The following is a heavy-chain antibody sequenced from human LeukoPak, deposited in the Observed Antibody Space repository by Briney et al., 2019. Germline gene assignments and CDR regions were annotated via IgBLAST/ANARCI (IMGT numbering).Heavy chain of an antibody. V-gene: IGHV3-23*01. Sequence: GRSLRLSCAASGFTFSSYAMHWVRQAPGKGLEWVSTVSGAGASTYYADSVKGRFTISRDNSKNTVFLQMNSLRAEDTAIYFCAKGTGNHWSDFDYWGQGTLVTVSS. D-gene: IGHD1-14*01. CDR1: GFTFSSYA. J-gene: IGHJ4*02. CDR2: VSGAGAST. CDR3: AKGTGNHWSDFDY.